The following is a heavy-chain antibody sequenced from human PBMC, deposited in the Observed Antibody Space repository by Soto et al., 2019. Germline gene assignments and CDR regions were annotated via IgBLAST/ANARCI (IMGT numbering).Heavy chain of an antibody. V-gene: IGHV1-2*04. CDR2: INPNSGGT. CDR3: ANFAYSRRGPNFDY. Sequence: VSVKVSCRASGYTFSGYYIHWLRQAPGQGLEWMGWINPNSGGTNYAQKFQGWVTVTRDTPTSTAYMELSRLTSDDTAVYYCANFAYSRRGPNFDYWGQGTLVAV. D-gene: IGHD6-13*01. J-gene: IGHJ4*02. CDR1: GYTFSGYY.